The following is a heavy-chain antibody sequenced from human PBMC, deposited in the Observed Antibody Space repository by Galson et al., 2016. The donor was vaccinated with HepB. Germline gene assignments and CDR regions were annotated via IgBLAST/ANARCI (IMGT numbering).Heavy chain of an antibody. CDR2: ITNIGGNT. CDR3: AKVDCGGDCKRFDY. V-gene: IGHV3-23*01. J-gene: IGHJ4*02. CDR1: GFTFSSYG. D-gene: IGHD2-21*02. Sequence: SLRLSCAASGFTFSSYGFHWVRQAPGKGLEWVSSITNIGGNTYYADSVKGRFTISRDNSKNTLYLQMSSLRAEDTALYYCAKVDCGGDCKRFDYWGQGTLVTVSS.